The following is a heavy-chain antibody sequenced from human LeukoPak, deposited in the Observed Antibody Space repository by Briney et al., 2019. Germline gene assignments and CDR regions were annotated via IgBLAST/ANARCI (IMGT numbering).Heavy chain of an antibody. D-gene: IGHD1-26*01. CDR1: GFTFSSYG. Sequence: GGSLRLSCAASGFTFSSYGMHWVRQAPGKGLEWVAFIRYHGSNKYYADSVKGRFTISRDNSKSTLYLQMNSLRAEDTAVYYCAKVEYSGSYYGGEGSFDYWGQGTLVTVSS. J-gene: IGHJ4*02. CDR2: IRYHGSNK. V-gene: IGHV3-30*02. CDR3: AKVEYSGSYYGGEGSFDY.